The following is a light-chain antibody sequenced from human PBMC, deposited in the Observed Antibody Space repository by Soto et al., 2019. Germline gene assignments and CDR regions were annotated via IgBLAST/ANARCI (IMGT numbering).Light chain of an antibody. CDR1: QSVSSY. CDR3: QQRSNWPRT. Sequence: EIVLTQSPATLSLSPGDRATLSCRASQSVSSYLAWYQQKPGQAPRLLIYDASNRATGIPARFSGSGSGTDVTLTISNLEPEEFAVYYCQQRSNWPRTFGGGTNVESK. CDR2: DAS. V-gene: IGKV3-11*01. J-gene: IGKJ4*01.